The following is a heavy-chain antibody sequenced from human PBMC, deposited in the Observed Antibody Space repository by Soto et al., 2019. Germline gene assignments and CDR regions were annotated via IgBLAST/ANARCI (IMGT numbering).Heavy chain of an antibody. CDR1: GFTFSSYS. Sequence: GGSLRLSFAASGFTFSSYSMNWVRQAPGKGLEWVSSISSSSSYIYYADSVKGRFTISRDNAKNSLYLQMNSLRSEDTAVYYCARPIAQWLVTYYFDYWGQGTLVTVSS. V-gene: IGHV3-21*01. D-gene: IGHD6-19*01. J-gene: IGHJ4*02. CDR3: ARPIAQWLVTYYFDY. CDR2: ISSSSSYI.